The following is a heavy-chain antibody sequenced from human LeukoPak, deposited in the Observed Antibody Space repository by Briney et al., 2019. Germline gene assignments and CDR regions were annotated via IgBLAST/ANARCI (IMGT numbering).Heavy chain of an antibody. Sequence: PGGSLRLSCAASGFTFSSYAMHWVRQAPGKGLEWVAVISYDGSNKYYADSVKGRFTISRDNSKNTLHLQMNSLRAEDTAVYYCASLTRSGNFDYWGQGTLVTVSS. V-gene: IGHV3-30-3*01. D-gene: IGHD2-15*01. CDR2: ISYDGSNK. CDR3: ASLTRSGNFDY. J-gene: IGHJ4*02. CDR1: GFTFSSYA.